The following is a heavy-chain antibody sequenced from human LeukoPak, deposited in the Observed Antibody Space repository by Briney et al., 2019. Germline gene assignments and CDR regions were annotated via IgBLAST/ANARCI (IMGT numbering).Heavy chain of an antibody. V-gene: IGHV4-4*07. CDR1: GGSISSYS. Sequence: PSETLSLTCTVSGGSISSYSWSWIRQPAGKGLEWIGRIYTSGSTNYNPSLKSRVTMSVDTSKNQFSLKLSSVTAADTAVYYCARDQQWLENYYYYYYMDVWGKGTTVTISS. CDR2: IYTSGST. CDR3: ARDQQWLENYYYYYYMDV. D-gene: IGHD6-19*01. J-gene: IGHJ6*03.